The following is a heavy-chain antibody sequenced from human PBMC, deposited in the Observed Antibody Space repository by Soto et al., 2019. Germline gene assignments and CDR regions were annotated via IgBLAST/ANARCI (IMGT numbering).Heavy chain of an antibody. Sequence: EVQLVESGGGLVQPGGSLRLSCAASGFTVSSNYMSWVSQAPGKGLEWVSVIYSGGSTYYADSVKGRFTISRDNSKNTLYLQMNSLRAEDTAVYYCASSLRHDYIWGSYRRTFYYWGQGTLVTVSS. CDR2: IYSGGST. V-gene: IGHV3-66*01. CDR1: GFTVSSNY. J-gene: IGHJ4*02. D-gene: IGHD3-16*02. CDR3: ASSLRHDYIWGSYRRTFYY.